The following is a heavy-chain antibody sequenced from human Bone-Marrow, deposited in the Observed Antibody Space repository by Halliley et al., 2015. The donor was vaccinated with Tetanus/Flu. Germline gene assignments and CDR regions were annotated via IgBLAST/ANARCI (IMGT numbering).Heavy chain of an antibody. CDR1: GFTFSGDW. CDR3: ASGLPVVPRSALHM. CDR2: IKQDESAK. V-gene: IGHV3-7*01. D-gene: IGHD2-2*01. J-gene: IGHJ3*02. Sequence: SLRLSCVAPGFTFSGDWTTWVRRAPGKGLEWVANIKQDESAKAYGDAVEGRFTITRASAKNSVYLQMNSLRAEDTVMYFGASGLPVVPRSALHMWGQGTMVFVSS.